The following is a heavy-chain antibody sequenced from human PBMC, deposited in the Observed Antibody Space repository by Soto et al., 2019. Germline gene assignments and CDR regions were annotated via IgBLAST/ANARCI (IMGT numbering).Heavy chain of an antibody. CDR1: GGSISSSSYY. J-gene: IGHJ4*02. CDR2: IYYSGST. Sequence: SETLSLTCTVSGGSISSSSYYWGWIRQPPGKGLEWIGSIYYSGSTYYNPSLKSRVTISVDTSKNQFSLKLSSVTAADTAVYYWARYGTSRRWCFGDWGQGTLVTVPS. V-gene: IGHV4-39*01. CDR3: ARYGTSRRWCFGD. D-gene: IGHD6-19*01.